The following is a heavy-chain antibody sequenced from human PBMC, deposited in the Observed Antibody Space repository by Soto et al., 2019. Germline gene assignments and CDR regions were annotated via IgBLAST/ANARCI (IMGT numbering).Heavy chain of an antibody. CDR3: ARLLERAFYYYYYGMDV. J-gene: IGHJ6*02. Sequence: GGSLRLSCAASGFTVSSNYMSWVRQAPGKGLEWVSVIYSGGSTYYADSVKGRFTISRDNSKNTLYLQMNSLRAEDTAVYYCARLLERAFYYYYYGMDVWGQGTTVTVSS. D-gene: IGHD1-1*01. CDR1: GFTVSSNY. CDR2: IYSGGST. V-gene: IGHV3-66*01.